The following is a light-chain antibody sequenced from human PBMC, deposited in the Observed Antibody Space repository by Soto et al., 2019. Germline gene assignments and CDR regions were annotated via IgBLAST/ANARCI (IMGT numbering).Light chain of an antibody. CDR2: XXX. Sequence: QSALTQPASVSGSPGQSITISCTGTSSDVGSQNFVSWHQQHPGKAPKFIIYXXXXXXXXXXXXXXGSKSGNTASLTISGLQPDDXAXYYCSSYTTTYTWVFGGGTKLTVL. CDR3: SSYTTTYTWV. J-gene: IGLJ3*02. V-gene: IGLV2-14*03. CDR1: SSDVGSQNF.